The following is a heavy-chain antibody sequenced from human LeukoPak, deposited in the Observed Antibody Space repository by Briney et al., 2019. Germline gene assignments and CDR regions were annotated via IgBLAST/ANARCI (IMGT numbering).Heavy chain of an antibody. Sequence: ASVKVSCKASGYTFTSYGISWVRQAPGQGLEWMGWISPNSGDTNYAQKFQGRVTMTRDTSFSTAYMELKSLKSDDTAVYYCTRAWTYGEYFDYWGQGTLVTVSS. CDR1: GYTFTSYG. CDR3: TRAWTYGEYFDY. D-gene: IGHD3-10*01. J-gene: IGHJ4*02. CDR2: ISPNSGDT. V-gene: IGHV1-18*01.